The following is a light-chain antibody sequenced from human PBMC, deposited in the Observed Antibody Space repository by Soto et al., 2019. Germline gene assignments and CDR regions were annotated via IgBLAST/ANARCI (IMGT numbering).Light chain of an antibody. J-gene: IGKJ4*01. CDR3: QQYDNYPLT. CDR2: QAS. Sequence: DIQMAQSPSTLPANIGDRVSITCRASQTINTWLAWYQQKPGKAPNLLIYQASTLETGVPSRFSGSGSGTEFTLTISGLQPDHFASYYCQQYDNYPLTFGGGTKVEI. V-gene: IGKV1-5*03. CDR1: QTINTW.